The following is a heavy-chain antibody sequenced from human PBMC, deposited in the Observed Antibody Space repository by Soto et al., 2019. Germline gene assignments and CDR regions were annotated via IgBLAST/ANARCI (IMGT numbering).Heavy chain of an antibody. CDR2: IYHSGST. J-gene: IGHJ4*02. D-gene: IGHD4-17*01. CDR3: ARTHGPAASGE. Sequence: QVQLQQWGAGLLKPSETLSLTCAVYGGSFSGYYWSWIRPPPGKGLEWIGEIYHSGSTNSNPSLKTRVTISVDMSKNQFSLKLSSVTAADTAVYYCARTHGPAASGEWGQGTLVTVSS. CDR1: GGSFSGYY. V-gene: IGHV4-34*01.